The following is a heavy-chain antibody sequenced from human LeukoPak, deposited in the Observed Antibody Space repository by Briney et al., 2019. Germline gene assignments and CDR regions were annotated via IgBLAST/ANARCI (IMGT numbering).Heavy chain of an antibody. CDR1: GGSISSYY. Sequence: SETLSLTCTVSGGSISSYYWSWIRQPAGKGLEWIGRIYTSGSTDSNPSLKSRVTISVDTSKNQFSLKLSSVTAADTAVYYCARASSDGDILTGYYPDYFDYWGQGTLVTVSS. CDR3: ARASSDGDILTGYYPDYFDY. J-gene: IGHJ4*02. V-gene: IGHV4-4*07. CDR2: IYTSGST. D-gene: IGHD3-9*01.